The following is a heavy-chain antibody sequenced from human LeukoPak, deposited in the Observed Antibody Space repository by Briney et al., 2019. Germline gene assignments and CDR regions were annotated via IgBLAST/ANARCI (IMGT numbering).Heavy chain of an antibody. D-gene: IGHD3-22*01. J-gene: IGHJ4*02. V-gene: IGHV1-2*02. Sequence: ASVKVSCKASGGTFSSYAISWVRQAPGQGLEWMGWINPNSGGTNYAQKFQGRVTMTRDTSISTAYMELSRLRSDDTAVYYCASEPYYYDSSGYYNDYWDQGTLVTVSS. CDR3: ASEPYYYDSSGYYNDY. CDR2: INPNSGGT. CDR1: GGTFSSYA.